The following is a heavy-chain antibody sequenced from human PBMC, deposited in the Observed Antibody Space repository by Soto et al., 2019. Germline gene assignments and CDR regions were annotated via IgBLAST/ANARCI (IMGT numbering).Heavy chain of an antibody. J-gene: IGHJ5*01. CDR2: LSYRGRP. CDR1: GGSISSTGYY. CDR3: ETLFWGITGTPARHVAWFDS. Sequence: PSETLSLTCTVSGGSISSTGYYWAWFRQPPGKGLEWIGTLSYRGRPSYNLHLNDRATISADTSKNQLSLRLHSVTAADTASYFCETLFWGITGTPARHVAWFDSWGQGTLVTVSS. D-gene: IGHD3-16*01. V-gene: IGHV4-39*01.